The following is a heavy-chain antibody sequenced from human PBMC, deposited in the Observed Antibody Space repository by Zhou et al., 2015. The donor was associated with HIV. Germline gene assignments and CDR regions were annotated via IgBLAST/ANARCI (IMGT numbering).Heavy chain of an antibody. D-gene: IGHD5-18*01. V-gene: IGHV1-69*01. CDR1: GGTFSSYA. Sequence: QVQLVQSGAEVKKPGSSVKVSCKASGGTFSSYAISWVRQAPGQGLEWMGGIIPIFGTANYAQKFQGRVTITADESTSTAYMELSSLRSEDTAVYYCARATVDTAMARPLLNAFDIWGQGTMVTVSS. J-gene: IGHJ3*02. CDR2: IIPIFGTA. CDR3: ARATVDTAMARPLLNAFDI.